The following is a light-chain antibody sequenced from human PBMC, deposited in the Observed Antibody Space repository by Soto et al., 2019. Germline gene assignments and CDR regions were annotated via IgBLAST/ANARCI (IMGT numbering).Light chain of an antibody. Sequence: QSVLTQPPSVSGAPGQRVTISCTGSSSNIGAGYDVHWYQQLPGTAPKLLIYNNSHRPSGVPDRFSGSKSVTSASLAITGLQAEDGAAYYCQSYDDTVSGWVFGGGTKLTVL. V-gene: IGLV1-40*01. CDR2: NNS. CDR3: QSYDDTVSGWV. J-gene: IGLJ3*02. CDR1: SSNIGAGYD.